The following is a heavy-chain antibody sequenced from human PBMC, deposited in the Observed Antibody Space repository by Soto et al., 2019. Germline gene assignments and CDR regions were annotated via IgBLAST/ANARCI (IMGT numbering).Heavy chain of an antibody. CDR1: GFTFSSHW. D-gene: IGHD3-16*02. CDR3: AGRVNSAPNWFDP. CDR2: ISSDASTT. J-gene: IGHJ5*02. V-gene: IGHV3-74*01. Sequence: GGSLRLSCAASGFTFSSHWMHWVRQPPGKGLVWVSRISSDASTTTYADSVKGRFTISRDNAKNTLFLQMDSLTAEDTAVYYCAGRVNSAPNWFDPWGQGTLVTVSS.